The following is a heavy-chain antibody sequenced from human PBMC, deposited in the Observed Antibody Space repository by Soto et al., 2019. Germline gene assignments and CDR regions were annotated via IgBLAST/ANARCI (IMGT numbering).Heavy chain of an antibody. D-gene: IGHD5-12*01. J-gene: IGHJ6*02. CDR3: ASRTDIVAMILDYYYGMDV. CDR2: IIPIFGTA. V-gene: IGHV1-69*13. CDR1: GGTFSSYA. Sequence: SVKVSCKASGGTFSSYAISWVRQAPGQGLEWMGGIIPIFGTANYAQKFQGRVTITADESTSTAYMELSSLRSEDTAVYYCASRTDIVAMILDYYYGMDVWGQGTTVTVSS.